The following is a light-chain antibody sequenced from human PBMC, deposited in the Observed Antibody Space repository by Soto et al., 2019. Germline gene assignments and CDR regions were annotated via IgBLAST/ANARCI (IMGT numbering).Light chain of an antibody. CDR2: DVS. V-gene: IGKV3-11*01. J-gene: IGKJ1*01. Sequence: FVVTQSPATLSVSPGERATLSCRASQNISNYLIWYQQKPGQAPRLLIYDVSNRATDIPARFSGSGSGTDFTLTISRLEPEEGAVYYCQQYDSSPKTFGKGTTVDIK. CDR3: QQYDSSPKT. CDR1: QNISNY.